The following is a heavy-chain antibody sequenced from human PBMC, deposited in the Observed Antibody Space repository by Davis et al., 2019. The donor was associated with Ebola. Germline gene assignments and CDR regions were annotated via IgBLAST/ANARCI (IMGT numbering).Heavy chain of an antibody. J-gene: IGHJ6*02. CDR3: AKDQAYYGVDV. CDR2: ISSSSNYI. CDR1: GFTFSSDS. Sequence: GASLKISCSASGFTFSSDSMNWVRQAPGKVLEWVSAISSSSNYIYYADSMKGRFTISRDNAKNSLFLQMNTLRAEDTAVYYCAKDQAYYGVDVWGQGTTVTVSS. V-gene: IGHV3-21*04.